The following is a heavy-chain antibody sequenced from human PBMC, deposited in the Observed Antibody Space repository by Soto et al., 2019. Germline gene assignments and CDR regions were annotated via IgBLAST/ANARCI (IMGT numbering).Heavy chain of an antibody. J-gene: IGHJ5*02. CDR2: ISGSGGST. CDR1: GFTFSNYS. V-gene: IGHV3-23*01. CDR3: AKLPGIAAAGTWFDP. D-gene: IGHD6-13*01. Sequence: GGPLRLSWAASGFTFSNYSMTLVRQAPGKGLEWVSAISGSGGSTYYADSVKGRFTISRDNSKNTLYLQMNSLRAEDTAVYYCAKLPGIAAAGTWFDPWGQGTLVTVSS.